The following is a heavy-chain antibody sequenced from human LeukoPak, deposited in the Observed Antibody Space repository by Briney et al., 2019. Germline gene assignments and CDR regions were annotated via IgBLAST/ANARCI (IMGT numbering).Heavy chain of an antibody. CDR3: AKPPAGLGSGYYKY. D-gene: IGHD3-3*01. CDR2: ISGSGGST. Sequence: GGSLRLSCEASGFTFSSYAMSWVRQAPGKGLEWVSAISGSGGSTYYADSVKGRFTISRDNSKNTLYLQMNSLRAEDTAVYYCAKPPAGLGSGYYKYWGQGTLVTASS. CDR1: GFTFSSYA. J-gene: IGHJ4*02. V-gene: IGHV3-23*01.